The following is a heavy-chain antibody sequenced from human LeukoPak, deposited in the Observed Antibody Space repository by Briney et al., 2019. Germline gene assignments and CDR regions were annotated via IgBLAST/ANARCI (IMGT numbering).Heavy chain of an antibody. CDR2: IYHSGST. CDR3: ARHYSGSYYRDAFDI. D-gene: IGHD1-26*01. CDR1: GYSISSGYY. V-gene: IGHV4-38-2*01. J-gene: IGHJ3*02. Sequence: SETLSLTCAVSGYSISSGYYWGWIRPPPGKGREGIGSIYHSGSTYYNPSLKSRVTISVDTSKNQFSLKLSSVTAADTAVYYCARHYSGSYYRDAFDIWGQGTMVTVSS.